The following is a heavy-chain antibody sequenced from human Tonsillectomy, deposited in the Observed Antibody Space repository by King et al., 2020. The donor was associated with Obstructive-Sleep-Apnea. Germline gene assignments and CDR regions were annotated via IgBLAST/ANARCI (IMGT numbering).Heavy chain of an antibody. CDR1: GFSFSTYG. V-gene: IGHV3-30*02. CDR2: IRYDGNVK. Sequence: VQLVESGGGVVQPERSLRLSCAASGFSFSTYGMHWVRQAPGKGLEWVAFIRYDGNVKYYADSVKGRFTISRDDSKNTLYLQMNSLRAEDTAVYYCAKGAMIVVVMEYFDYWGQGTLATASS. D-gene: IGHD3-22*01. J-gene: IGHJ4*02. CDR3: AKGAMIVVVMEYFDY.